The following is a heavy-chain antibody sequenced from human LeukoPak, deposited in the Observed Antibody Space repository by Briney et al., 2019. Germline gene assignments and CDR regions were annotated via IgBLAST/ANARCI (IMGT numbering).Heavy chain of an antibody. CDR2: ISSSSSTI. D-gene: IGHD6-19*01. CDR3: ARTTVSGWYYFDY. J-gene: IGHJ4*02. V-gene: IGHV3-48*01. Sequence: GGSLRLSCAASGFTFSSYSMNWVRQAPGKGLEWVSYISSSSSTIYYADSVKGRFTISRDNSKNTLYLQMNSLRAEDTAVYYCARTTVSGWYYFDYWGQGTLVTVSS. CDR1: GFTFSSYS.